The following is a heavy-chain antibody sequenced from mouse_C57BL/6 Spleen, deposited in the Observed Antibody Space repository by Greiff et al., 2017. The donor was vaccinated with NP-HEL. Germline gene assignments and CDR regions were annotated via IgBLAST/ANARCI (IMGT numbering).Heavy chain of an antibody. Sequence: VQLVESGPELVKPGASVKISCKASGYTFTDYYINWVKQRPGQGLEWIGWIYPGSGNTKYNEKFKGKATLTVDTSSSTAYMQLSSLTSGDSAVYFCARESYDYDWYFDVGGTGATVTVSS. J-gene: IGHJ1*03. CDR2: IYPGSGNT. CDR1: GYTFTDYY. D-gene: IGHD2-4*01. V-gene: IGHV1-84*01. CDR3: ARESYDYDWYFDV.